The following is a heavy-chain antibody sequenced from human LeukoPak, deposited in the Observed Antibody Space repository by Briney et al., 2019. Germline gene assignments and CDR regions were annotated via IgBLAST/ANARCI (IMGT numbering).Heavy chain of an antibody. CDR2: ISGSGGST. CDR1: GFTFSGYA. J-gene: IGHJ4*02. D-gene: IGHD2-2*01. CDR3: AKGEVPAGRGYYFDY. V-gene: IGHV3-23*01. Sequence: GGSLRLSCAASGFTFSGYAMSWVRQAPGKGLEWVSAISGSGGSTYYADSVKGRFTISRDNSKNTLYLQMNSLRAEDTAVYYCAKGEVPAGRGYYFDYWGQGTLVTVSS.